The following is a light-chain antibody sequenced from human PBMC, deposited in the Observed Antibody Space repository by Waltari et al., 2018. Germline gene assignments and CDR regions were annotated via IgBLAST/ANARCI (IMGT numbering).Light chain of an antibody. V-gene: IGLV1-40*01. CDR2: GHT. CDR3: QSYDSSLSGVI. J-gene: IGLJ2*01. CDR1: SSNIGAGYD. Sequence: QSVLTQPPSVSGAPGQRITISCTGTSSNIGAGYDVHWYLQLPGTAPKPLILGHTNRPPGVPPRFSASKSDTSASLAITGRQAEDEADYYCQSYDSSLSGVIFGGGTKLTVL.